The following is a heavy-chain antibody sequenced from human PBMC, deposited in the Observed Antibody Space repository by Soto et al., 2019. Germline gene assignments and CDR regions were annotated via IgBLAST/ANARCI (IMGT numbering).Heavy chain of an antibody. CDR1: GVSINTFY. D-gene: IGHD3-10*01. J-gene: IGHJ4*02. Sequence: QVQLQESGPGLVKPSETLSLTCTVSGVSINTFYWNWIRQPPGKGLEWIGFISYSGTTNYNPSLKSRVTISLDTSRSQFSLKLTSVTAADTAVYYCARQIRDGSGTYHFDYWGQGTLVTVSS. V-gene: IGHV4-59*08. CDR3: ARQIRDGSGTYHFDY. CDR2: ISYSGTT.